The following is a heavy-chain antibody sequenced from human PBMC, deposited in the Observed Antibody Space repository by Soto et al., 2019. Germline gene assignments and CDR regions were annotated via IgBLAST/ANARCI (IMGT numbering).Heavy chain of an antibody. CDR3: ARVDDILTGYYYFDY. CDR2: IYHSGST. V-gene: IGHV4-4*02. Sequence: QVQLQESGPGLVKPSGTLSLTCAVSGGSISRSNWWSWVRQPPGKGLEWIGEIYHSGSTNYNPSLKSRVNISVDKSKNQFSLKLSSVTAADTAVYYCARVDDILTGYYYFDYWGQGTLVTVSS. CDR1: GGSISRSNW. D-gene: IGHD3-9*01. J-gene: IGHJ4*02.